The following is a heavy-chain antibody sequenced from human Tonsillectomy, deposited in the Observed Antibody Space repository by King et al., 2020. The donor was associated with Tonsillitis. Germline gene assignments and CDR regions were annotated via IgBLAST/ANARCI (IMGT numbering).Heavy chain of an antibody. CDR3: VRHGYYDSSGWDDAFDI. V-gene: IGHV4-59*08. CDR1: GGSISSYY. CDR2: IYYSGST. D-gene: IGHD3-22*01. J-gene: IGHJ3*02. Sequence: VQLQESGPGLVKPSETLSLTCTVSGGSISSYYWSWIRQPPGKGLEWIGYIYYSGSTNYNPSLKSRVTISVDTSKNQFSLKLSSVTAADTAVYYCVRHGYYDSSGWDDAFDIWGQGTMVTVSS.